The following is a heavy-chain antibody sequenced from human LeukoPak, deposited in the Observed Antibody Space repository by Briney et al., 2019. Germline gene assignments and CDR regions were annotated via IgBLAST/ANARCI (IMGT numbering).Heavy chain of an antibody. CDR1: GFTVSGSY. V-gene: IGHV3-53*01. D-gene: IGHD6-19*01. J-gene: IGHJ3*01. CDR3: ARLVVDSHAFDV. Sequence: PGGSLRLSCAASGFTVSGSYMSWIRQAPGKGLEWVSILYSVGTIYYADSVKGRFTISRDNSKNTLYLQMHSLRVEDAAVYYCARLVVDSHAFDVWGQGTMVTVSS. CDR2: LYSVGTI.